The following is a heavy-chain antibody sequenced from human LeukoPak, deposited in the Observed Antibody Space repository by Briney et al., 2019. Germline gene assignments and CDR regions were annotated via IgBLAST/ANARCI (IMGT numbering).Heavy chain of an antibody. CDR1: GYSISSGYY. J-gene: IGHJ6*03. V-gene: IGHV4-38-2*01. D-gene: IGHD4-17*01. CDR2: IYHSGST. Sequence: PSETLSLTCAVSGYSISSGYYWGWIRQPPGKGLEWIGSIYHSGSTYYNPSLKSRVTMSVDTSRNQFSLKLSFVTAADTAVYYCARHYDSYFYYYLDLWGTGTTVTVSS. CDR3: ARHYDSYFYYYLDL.